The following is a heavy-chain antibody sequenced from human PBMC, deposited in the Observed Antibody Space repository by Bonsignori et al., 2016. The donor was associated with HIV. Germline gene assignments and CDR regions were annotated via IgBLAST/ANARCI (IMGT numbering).Heavy chain of an antibody. D-gene: IGHD6-13*01. V-gene: IGHV1-69*10. CDR2: IIPILGIA. Sequence: WVRQAPGQGLEWMGGIIPILGIANYAQKFQDRVTITADESTSTAYMELSSLRSEDTAVYYCARDQASEGIAAAGTGSLGVWGQGTLVTVSS. CDR3: ARDQASEGIAAAGTGSLGV. J-gene: IGHJ4*02.